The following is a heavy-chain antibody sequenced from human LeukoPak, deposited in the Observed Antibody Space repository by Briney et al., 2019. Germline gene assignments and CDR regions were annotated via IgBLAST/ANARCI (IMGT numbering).Heavy chain of an antibody. CDR3: ARGPCYDFSWGAFDL. CDR1: GFTFSGYW. CDR2: IKQDGSEK. J-gene: IGHJ3*01. V-gene: IGHV3-7*01. Sequence: VGSLRLSCAASGFTFSGYWMSWVRQAPGKGLEWVADIKQDGSEKAYVDSVKGRFTISRDNAKNSLYLQMNSLRAEDTAVYYCARGPCYDFSWGAFDLWGQGTMVRVSS. D-gene: IGHD3-3*01.